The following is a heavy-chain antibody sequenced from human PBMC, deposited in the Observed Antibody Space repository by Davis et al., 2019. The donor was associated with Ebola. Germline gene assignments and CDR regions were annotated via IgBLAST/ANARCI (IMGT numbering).Heavy chain of an antibody. Sequence: AASVKVSCKASGYTFTGYYMHWVRQAPGQGLEWMGWINPNSGGTNYAQKFQGWVTMTRDTSISTAYMELSRLRSDDTAVYYCARAGYCSSTSCRNYYYYGMDVWGQGTTVTVSS. V-gene: IGHV1-2*04. D-gene: IGHD2-2*01. CDR1: GYTFTGYY. J-gene: IGHJ6*02. CDR3: ARAGYCSSTSCRNYYYYGMDV. CDR2: INPNSGGT.